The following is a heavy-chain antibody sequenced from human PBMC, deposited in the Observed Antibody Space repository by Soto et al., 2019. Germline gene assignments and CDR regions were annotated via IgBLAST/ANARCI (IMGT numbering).Heavy chain of an antibody. CDR1: GFTFSGSA. V-gene: IGHV3-73*01. Sequence: GGSLRLSCAASGFTFSGSAMHWVRQASGKGLEWVGRIRSKANSYATAYAASVKGRFTISRDDSKNTAYLQICSLKAEDTAVYYCARDVARRDGYNRFDYWGQGTLVTVSS. CDR2: IRSKANSYAT. J-gene: IGHJ4*02. D-gene: IGHD5-12*01. CDR3: ARDVARRDGYNRFDY.